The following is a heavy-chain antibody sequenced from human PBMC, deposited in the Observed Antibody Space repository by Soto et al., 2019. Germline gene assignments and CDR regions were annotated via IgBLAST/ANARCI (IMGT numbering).Heavy chain of an antibody. J-gene: IGHJ6*02. V-gene: IGHV3-23*01. CDR3: VKDGTGAARPVMDF. Sequence: GGSLRLSCAASGFTFTTHAMTWVRQAPGKGLEWVSTISDSGDTTYHADSVKGRFTISRDNSKSTLYLQMNSLRAEDTAIYYSVKDGTGAARPVMDFLGQGTSVTVSS. CDR1: GFTFTTHA. D-gene: IGHD2-15*01. CDR2: ISDSGDTT.